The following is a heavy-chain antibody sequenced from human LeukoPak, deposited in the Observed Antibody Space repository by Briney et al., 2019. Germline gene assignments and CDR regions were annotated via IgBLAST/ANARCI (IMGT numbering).Heavy chain of an antibody. CDR1: GYPFSRYL. CDR2: ISAHNGDT. V-gene: IGHV1-18*01. D-gene: IGHD2-8*01. J-gene: IGHJ4*02. CDR3: TREVLMKHLLD. Sequence: ASVKVSCKTSGYPFSRYLISWVRQAPGQGLEWMGWISAHNGDTKYAQRAQDRFTMTTDTSTSTAYMELRSLTPNDTAVYYCTREVLMKHLLDWGQGTLVTVSS.